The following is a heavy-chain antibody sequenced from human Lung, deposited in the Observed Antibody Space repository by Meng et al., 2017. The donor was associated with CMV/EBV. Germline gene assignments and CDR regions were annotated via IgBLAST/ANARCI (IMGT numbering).Heavy chain of an antibody. Sequence: ASXXVSXKASGYTFSDYGIGWVRQAPGQGLEWMGWINSYSGHTNYAQKLQGRVTMTTDTSTSSAYMELRSLRSDDTAVYYCARVYCSGGSCYSPFDYWGQGPLVTVSS. CDR3: ARVYCSGGSCYSPFDY. V-gene: IGHV1-18*01. CDR1: GYTFSDYG. J-gene: IGHJ4*02. CDR2: INSYSGHT. D-gene: IGHD2-15*01.